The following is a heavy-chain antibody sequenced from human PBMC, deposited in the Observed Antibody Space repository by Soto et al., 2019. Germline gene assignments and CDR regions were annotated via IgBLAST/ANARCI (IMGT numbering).Heavy chain of an antibody. V-gene: IGHV4-4*02. J-gene: IGHJ5*02. CDR1: GGSITSSSW. D-gene: IGHD5-12*01. CDR2: IFHSGTT. Sequence: QVKLQESGPGVVTPSETLSLSCAVSGGSITSSSWWSWVHQPPGKGLEWIGAIFHSGTTHYNPSLKSRVTLSVDKSANQFSLKVNSVTAADKAVYYCAGRDIVATFAGESWGQGILVTVSS. CDR3: AGRDIVATFAGES.